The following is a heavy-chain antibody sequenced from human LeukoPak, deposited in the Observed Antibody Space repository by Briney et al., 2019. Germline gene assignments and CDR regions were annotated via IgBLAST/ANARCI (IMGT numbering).Heavy chain of an antibody. Sequence: SGTLSLTCAVSGGSISSNSYYWGWIRQPPGKGLEWIGSIYYSGSTYYNPSLKSRVTISVDTSKNQFSLKLSSVTAADTAVYYCASNGYDYGVPPDYWGRGTLVTVSS. V-gene: IGHV4-39*07. J-gene: IGHJ4*02. CDR3: ASNGYDYGVPPDY. D-gene: IGHD4-17*01. CDR1: GGSISSNSYY. CDR2: IYYSGST.